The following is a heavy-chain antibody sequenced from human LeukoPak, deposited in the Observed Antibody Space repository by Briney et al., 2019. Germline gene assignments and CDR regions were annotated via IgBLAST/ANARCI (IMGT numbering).Heavy chain of an antibody. CDR2: IYYSGST. Sequence: PSETLSLTCTVSGGSISSSSYYWGWIRQPPGKGLEWIGSIYYSGSTYYNPSLKSRVTISVDTSKNQFSLKLSSVTAADTAVYYCARDLWAAVGTEVDYRGQGTLVTVSS. J-gene: IGHJ4*02. CDR3: ARDLWAAVGTEVDY. CDR1: GGSISSSSYY. D-gene: IGHD6-13*01. V-gene: IGHV4-39*07.